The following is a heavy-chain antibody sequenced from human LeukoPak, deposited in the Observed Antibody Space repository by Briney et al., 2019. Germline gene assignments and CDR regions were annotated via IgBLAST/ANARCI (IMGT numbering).Heavy chain of an antibody. J-gene: IGHJ4*02. CDR2: ISGSGGST. V-gene: IGHV3-23*01. Sequence: GGSLRLSCAASGFTFSRYSMNWVRQAPGKGLEWVSVISGSGGSTYYADSVKGRFTISRDNSKNTLYLQMNSLRAEDTAVYHCTTDRVVVTPGWGQGTLVTVSS. CDR1: GFTFSRYS. CDR3: TTDRVVVTPG. D-gene: IGHD4-23*01.